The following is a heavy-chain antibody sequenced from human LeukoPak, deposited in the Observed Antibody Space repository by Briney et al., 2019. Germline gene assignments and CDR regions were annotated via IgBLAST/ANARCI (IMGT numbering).Heavy chain of an antibody. V-gene: IGHV4-61*02. D-gene: IGHD3-3*02. CDR3: ARGSISIDI. CDR1: GGSISGGGPY. J-gene: IGHJ4*02. Sequence: PSETLSLTCTVSGGSISGGGPYWSWIRQPAGKGLEWIGRLHTSGSTNYNPSLKSRVTISADTSKNQFSLRLSSVTAADTALYYCARGSISIDIWGRGTLVSVSS. CDR2: LHTSGST.